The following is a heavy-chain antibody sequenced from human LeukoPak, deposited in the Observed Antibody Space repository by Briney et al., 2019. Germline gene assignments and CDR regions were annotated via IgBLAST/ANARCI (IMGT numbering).Heavy chain of an antibody. CDR3: ARASIMITFGGVIPYYFDY. V-gene: IGHV1-18*01. D-gene: IGHD3-16*01. CDR1: GYTFTSYG. CDR2: ISAYNSNT. J-gene: IGHJ4*02. Sequence: ASVKVSCKASGYTFTSYGINWVRQAPGQGLEWMGWISAYNSNTHYAQKLQGRVTMTTDTSTSTAYMEVRSLRSDDTAVYYCARASIMITFGGVIPYYFDYWGQGTLVTVSS.